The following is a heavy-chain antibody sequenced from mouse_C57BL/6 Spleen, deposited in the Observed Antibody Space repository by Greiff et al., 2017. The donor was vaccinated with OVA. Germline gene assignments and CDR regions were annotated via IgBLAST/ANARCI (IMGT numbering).Heavy chain of an antibody. CDR2: IYPGSGST. Sequence: QVQLKQPGAELVKPGASVKMSCKASGYTFTSYWITWVKQRPGQGLEWIGDIYPGSGSTNYNEKFKSKATLTVDTSSSTAYMQLSSLTSEDSAVYYCARSGGYDYDDQDYFDYWGQGTTLTVSS. J-gene: IGHJ2*01. CDR3: ARSGGYDYDDQDYFDY. V-gene: IGHV1-55*01. D-gene: IGHD2-4*01. CDR1: GYTFTSYW.